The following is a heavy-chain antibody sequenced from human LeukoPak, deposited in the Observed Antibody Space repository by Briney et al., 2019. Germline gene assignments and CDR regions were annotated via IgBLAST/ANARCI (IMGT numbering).Heavy chain of an antibody. J-gene: IGHJ4*02. CDR1: GFTFSSYW. V-gene: IGHV3-74*01. Sequence: PGGSLRLSCAASGFTFSSYWMHWVRQAPGKGLVWVSRISSDGSTTTYADSVKGRSTISRDSAKNTMYLQMNSLRAEDTALYYCARVTEYSTAGMRYWGQGTLVTVSS. CDR3: ARVTEYSTAGMRY. CDR2: ISSDGSTT. D-gene: IGHD6-13*01.